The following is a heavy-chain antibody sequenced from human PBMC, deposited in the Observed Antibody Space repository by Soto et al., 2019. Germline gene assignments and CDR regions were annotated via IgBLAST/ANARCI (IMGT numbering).Heavy chain of an antibody. V-gene: IGHV1-69*18. CDR3: ARVDSILLEGEEWFDP. Sequence: QVQLVQSGAEVKKPGSSARVSCKASGDTFNNHAFSWVRQAPGQGLEWMGSIIPMFRTTDYAQRFQGRVTITADESTTTVYLDVISLRSDDTAIYSCARVDSILLEGEEWFDPWGQGTLVSVSS. CDR1: GDTFNNHA. D-gene: IGHD3-16*01. CDR2: IIPMFRTT. J-gene: IGHJ5*02.